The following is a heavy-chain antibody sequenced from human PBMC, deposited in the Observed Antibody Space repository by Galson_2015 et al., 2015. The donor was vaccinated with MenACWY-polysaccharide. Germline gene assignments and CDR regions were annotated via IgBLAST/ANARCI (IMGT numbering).Heavy chain of an antibody. D-gene: IGHD3-16*01. J-gene: IGHJ5*02. CDR1: GGSMNTYH. CDR2: IRSNGGI. Sequence: ETLSLTCTVSGGSMNTYHWTWIRQSPGKGLEWIGWIRSNGGINYSPFLKSRVTLSIDTSDNHFSLKLRSVSAADTAVYYCARGGRAVSENNWFDPWGQGTLVTVSS. CDR3: ARGGRAVSENNWFDP. V-gene: IGHV4-4*09.